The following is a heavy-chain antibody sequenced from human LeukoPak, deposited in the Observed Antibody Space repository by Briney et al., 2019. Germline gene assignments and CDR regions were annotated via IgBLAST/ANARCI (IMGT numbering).Heavy chain of an antibody. J-gene: IGHJ5*02. D-gene: IGHD1-26*01. CDR2: MSYAGTT. Sequence: SETLSLTCTVSGGSISSHYWGWIRQSPGKGLEWIGYMSYAGTTKYNPSLKSRVTISVDTSKNQVSMKLTSVSAADTAVYHCARDPAGSGWYDPWGPGTLVDVSS. CDR3: ARDPAGSGWYDP. CDR1: GGSISSHY. V-gene: IGHV4-59*11.